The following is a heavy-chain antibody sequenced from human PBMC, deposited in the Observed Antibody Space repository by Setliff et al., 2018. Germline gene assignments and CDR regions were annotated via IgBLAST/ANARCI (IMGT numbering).Heavy chain of an antibody. D-gene: IGHD3-16*02. J-gene: IGHJ4*02. CDR1: GFTFSSYW. V-gene: IGHV3-7*01. Sequence: GGSLRLSCAASGFTFSSYWMSWVRQAPGKGLEWVANIKEDGSEKYYADSVKGRFTISRDNSKNTLYLQMNSLRAEDTALYFCARALYRYGYFAFYDLWGQGSLVTVSS. CDR2: IKEDGSEK. CDR3: ARALYRYGYFAFYDL.